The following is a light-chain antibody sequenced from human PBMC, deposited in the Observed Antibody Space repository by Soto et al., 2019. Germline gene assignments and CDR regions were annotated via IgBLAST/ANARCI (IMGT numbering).Light chain of an antibody. CDR3: SSYTTTSTLV. CDR2: EVR. V-gene: IGLV2-14*01. J-gene: IGLJ3*02. Sequence: QSALTQPASVSGSTGQSITIACTGTNRDVGSYNLVSWYQQRPGEAPKLIISEVRNRPSGISYRFTGSKSGNTASLTISGLQAEDEADYYCSSYTTTSTLVFGGGTKLTVL. CDR1: NRDVGSYNL.